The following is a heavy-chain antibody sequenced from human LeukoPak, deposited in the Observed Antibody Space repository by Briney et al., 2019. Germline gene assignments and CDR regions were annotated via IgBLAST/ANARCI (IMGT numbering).Heavy chain of an antibody. D-gene: IGHD2-2*01. V-gene: IGHV1-8*01. CDR2: MNPNSGNT. CDR3: ARGRDIVVVPAATTDY. J-gene: IGHJ4*02. Sequence: ASVKVSCKASGYTFTSYDINWVRQATGQGLEWMGWMNPNSGNTGYAQKFQGRVTMTRNTFISTAYMELSSLRSEDTAVYYCARGRDIVVVPAATTDYWGQGTLVTVSS. CDR1: GYTFTSYD.